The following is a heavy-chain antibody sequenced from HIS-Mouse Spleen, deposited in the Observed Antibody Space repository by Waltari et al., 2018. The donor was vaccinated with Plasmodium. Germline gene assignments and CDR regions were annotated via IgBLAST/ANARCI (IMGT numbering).Heavy chain of an antibody. CDR2: INHSGST. Sequence: QVQLQQWGAGLLKPSETLSLTCAVYGGSFRGYYWSWIRQHPGKGLEWIGEINHSGSTNYNPSLKSRVTISVDTSKNQFSLKLSSVTAADTAVYYCARDCTNNRGSFDLWGRGTLVTVSS. V-gene: IGHV4-34*01. CDR1: GGSFRGYY. J-gene: IGHJ2*01. D-gene: IGHD2-8*01. CDR3: ARDCTNNRGSFDL.